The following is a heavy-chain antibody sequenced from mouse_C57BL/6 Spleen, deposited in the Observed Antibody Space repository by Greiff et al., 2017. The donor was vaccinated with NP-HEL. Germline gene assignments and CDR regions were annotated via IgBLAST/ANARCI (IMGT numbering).Heavy chain of an antibody. D-gene: IGHD1-1*01. CDR1: GYAFSSYW. J-gene: IGHJ2*01. CDR2: IYPGDGDT. V-gene: IGHV1-80*01. CDR3: ARFYYGHYLDY. Sequence: QVQLQQSGAELVKPGASVKISCKASGYAFSSYWMNWVKQRPGKGLEWIGQIYPGDGDTNYNGKFKGKATLTADKSSSTAYMQLSSLTSEDSAVYFCARFYYGHYLDYWGQGTTLTVSS.